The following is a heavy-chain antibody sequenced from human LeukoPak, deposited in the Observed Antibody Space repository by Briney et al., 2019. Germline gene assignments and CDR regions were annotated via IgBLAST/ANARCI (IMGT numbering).Heavy chain of an antibody. J-gene: IGHJ6*02. Sequence: SETLSLTCTVSGGSISSYYWSWIRQPPGKGLEWIGYIYYSGSTNYNPSLKSRVTISVDTSKNQFSLKLSSVTAADTAVYYCARGIVVLSYGMDVWGQGTTVTVSS. CDR1: GGSISSYY. D-gene: IGHD2-15*01. CDR2: IYYSGST. CDR3: ARGIVVLSYGMDV. V-gene: IGHV4-59*01.